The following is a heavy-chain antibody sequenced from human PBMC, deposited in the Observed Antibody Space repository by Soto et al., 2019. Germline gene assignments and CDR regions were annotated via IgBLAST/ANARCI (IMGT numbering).Heavy chain of an antibody. V-gene: IGHV1-69*12. J-gene: IGHJ4*02. Sequence: QVQLVQSGAAVTKPGSSVKVSCKASGGTFSSYAISWVRQAPGQGLEWMGGIITSSGTTNYAQKFQGRVTLTAYESTSTGSMGLSSLSSEDTALYYCARAPWISTSCDVSFGYWGQGTLVAVSS. CDR1: GGTFSSYA. D-gene: IGHD2-2*01. CDR3: ARAPWISTSCDVSFGY. CDR2: IITSSGTT.